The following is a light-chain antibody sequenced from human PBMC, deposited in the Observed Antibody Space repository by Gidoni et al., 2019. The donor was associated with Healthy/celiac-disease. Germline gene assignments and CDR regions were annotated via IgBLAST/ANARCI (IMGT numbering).Light chain of an antibody. Sequence: DIQMTQSPSTLSASVGHRFTITCRASQLIISWLAWYQQKPGKAPKLLIYKASSLESGVPSRFSGSGSGREFTLTISSLQPDDFATYECQQYKRYSTFTFXQXSKLEIK. CDR2: KAS. CDR1: QLIISW. CDR3: QQYKRYSTFT. V-gene: IGKV1-5*03. J-gene: IGKJ2*01.